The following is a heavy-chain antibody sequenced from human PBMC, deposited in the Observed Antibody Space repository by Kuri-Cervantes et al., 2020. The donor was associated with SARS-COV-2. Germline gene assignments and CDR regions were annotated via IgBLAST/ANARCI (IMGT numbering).Heavy chain of an antibody. V-gene: IGHV3-30*04. CDR1: GFTFSSYA. CDR2: ISYDGSNK. D-gene: IGHD1-1*01. CDR3: ARGGSGRTTYFDY. J-gene: IGHJ4*02. Sequence: GESLKISCAASGFTFSSYAMHWVRQAPGKGLEWVAVISYDGSNKYYADSVKGRFTISRDNDKNSLFLQMNSLRAEDTAVYYCARGGSGRTTYFDYWGQGTLVTVSS.